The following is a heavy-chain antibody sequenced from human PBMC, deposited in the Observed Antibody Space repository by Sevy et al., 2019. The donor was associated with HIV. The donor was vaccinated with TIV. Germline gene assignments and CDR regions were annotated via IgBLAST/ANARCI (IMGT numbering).Heavy chain of an antibody. CDR1: GFTFDDYA. D-gene: IGHD6-13*01. CDR2: ISWKSGGI. CDR3: AKDTSAAARRGAFDY. J-gene: IGHJ4*02. V-gene: IGHV3-9*01. Sequence: GGSLGLSCVASGFTFDDYAMHWVRQAPGKGLEWVSGISWKSGGIGYADSVKGRFTISRDNVKNSLYLQMNSLRAEDTALYYCAKDTSAAARRGAFDYWGQGTLVTVSS.